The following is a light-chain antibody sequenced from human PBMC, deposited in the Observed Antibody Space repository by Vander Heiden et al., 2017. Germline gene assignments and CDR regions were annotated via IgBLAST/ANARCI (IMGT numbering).Light chain of an antibody. CDR1: QGISDY. CDR2: EAS. CDR3: QKYDSGPRT. V-gene: IGKV1-27*01. J-gene: IGKJ1*01. Sequence: DIQVTQSPSSPSASLADRVTISCRASQGISDYLAWYQQKPGQVPKLLIYEASTLQLGVPSRFSGSGSGTDFTLTISSLQPEDVATYYCQKYDSGPRTFGQGTKVEIK.